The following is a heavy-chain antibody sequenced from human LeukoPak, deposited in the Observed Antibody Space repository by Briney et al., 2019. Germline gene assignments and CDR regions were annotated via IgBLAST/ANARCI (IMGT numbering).Heavy chain of an antibody. CDR3: ASYLTIVGAAPYYYYYGMDV. V-gene: IGHV3-23*01. CDR2: ISGSGGST. D-gene: IGHD1-26*01. CDR1: GFTFSSYA. Sequence: LTGGSLRLSCAASGFTFSSYAMSWVRQAPGKGLEWVSAISGSGGSTYYADSVKGRFTISRDNSKNTLYLQMNSLRAEDTAVYYCASYLTIVGAAPYYYYYGMDVWGQGTTVTVSS. J-gene: IGHJ6*02.